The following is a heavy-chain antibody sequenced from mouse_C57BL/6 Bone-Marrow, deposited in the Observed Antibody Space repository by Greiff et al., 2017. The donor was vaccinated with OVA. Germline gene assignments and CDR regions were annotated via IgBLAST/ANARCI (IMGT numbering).Heavy chain of an antibody. Sequence: VQLQQSGAELVRPGASVKLSCTASGFNIKDDYMHWVKQRPDQGLEWIGWIDPENGDTEYASKFQGKATITADTSSNTAYLQLSSLTSEDTAVYYCTPYYYGSSYDAYWGQGTLVTVSA. D-gene: IGHD1-1*01. CDR2: IDPENGDT. J-gene: IGHJ3*01. V-gene: IGHV14-4*01. CDR3: TPYYYGSSYDAY. CDR1: GFNIKDDY.